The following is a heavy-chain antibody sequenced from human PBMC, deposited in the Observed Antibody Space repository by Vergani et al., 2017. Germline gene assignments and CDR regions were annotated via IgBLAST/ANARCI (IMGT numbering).Heavy chain of an antibody. J-gene: IGHJ4*02. CDR3: ARDLGYYYDSSGYYPFDY. CDR1: GFTFDDYA. V-gene: IGHV3-43D*03. D-gene: IGHD3-22*01. CDR2: ISWDGGST. Sequence: EVQLVESGGVVVQPGGSLRLSCAASGFTFDDYAMHWVRQAPGKGLEWVSLISWDGGSTYYADSVKGRFTISRDNSKNSLYLQMNSLRAEDTALYYCARDLGYYYDSSGYYPFDYWGQGTLVTVSS.